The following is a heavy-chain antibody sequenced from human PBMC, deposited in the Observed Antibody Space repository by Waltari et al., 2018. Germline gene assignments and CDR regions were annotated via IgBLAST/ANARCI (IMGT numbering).Heavy chain of an antibody. CDR3: ARDKVLLPLFFDF. D-gene: IGHD2-15*01. CDR1: GYTFTNYG. J-gene: IGHJ2*01. CDR2: NSPTST. V-gene: IGHV1-18*04. Sequence: VHPVQSGAEVKKPRASVRVSCKASGYTFTNYGISWIRQAPGQGLEWMGWNSPTSTTVAVNVQGRLTMPIDTSPNRVSMELRSLRPDDTAVYFCARDKVLLPLFFDFWGRGTFLIVSS.